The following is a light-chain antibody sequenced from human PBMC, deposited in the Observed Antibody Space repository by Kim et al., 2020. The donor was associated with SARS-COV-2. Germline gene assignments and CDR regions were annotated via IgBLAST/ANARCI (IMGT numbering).Light chain of an antibody. V-gene: IGKV1-12*01. Sequence: DIQMTQAPSSVSASVGDRVTITCRAGQDISTWLAWYQQKPGKAPKLLIYAASTLKSGVPSRFSGSGTGTDFTLTISSLHPEDSATYYCQQGYSFLLTFGRGTLLEIK. J-gene: IGKJ5*01. CDR3: QQGYSFLLT. CDR2: AAS. CDR1: QDISTW.